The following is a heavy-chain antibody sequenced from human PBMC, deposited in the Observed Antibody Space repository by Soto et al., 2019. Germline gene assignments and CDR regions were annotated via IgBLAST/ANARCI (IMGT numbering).Heavy chain of an antibody. V-gene: IGHV1-18*01. CDR3: ARVGRITIFGVVPGADI. CDR1: GYTFTSYG. Sequence: ASVKVSCKASGYTFTSYGISWVRQAPGQGLEWMGWISAYNGNTNYAQKLQGRVTMTTDTSTSTAYMELRSLRSDDTAVYYCARVGRITIFGVVPGADIWGQGTMVT. D-gene: IGHD3-3*01. J-gene: IGHJ3*02. CDR2: ISAYNGNT.